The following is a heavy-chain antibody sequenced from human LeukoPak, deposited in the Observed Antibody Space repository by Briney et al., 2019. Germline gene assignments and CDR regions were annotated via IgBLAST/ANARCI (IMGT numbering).Heavy chain of an antibody. CDR3: ARDSFYSGSDY. CDR1: GGSVSSGGSVSSARYY. J-gene: IGHJ4*02. CDR2: VSYSGST. Sequence: PSETLSLTCTVSGGSVSSGGSVSSARYYWSWFRQPPGKGLEWIWYVSYSGSTNYNPSLHSRVTISIDTSKNQFSLKLSSVTAADTAVYFCARDSFYSGSDYWGQGTLVTVSS. D-gene: IGHD1-26*01. V-gene: IGHV4-61*01.